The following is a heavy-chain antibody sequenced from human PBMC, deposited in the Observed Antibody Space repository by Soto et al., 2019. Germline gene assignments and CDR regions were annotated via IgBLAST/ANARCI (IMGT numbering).Heavy chain of an antibody. CDR3: ARERGRSMDV. V-gene: IGHV4-59*01. Sequence: SETLSLTCTVSGGSISSYYWSWIRQPPGKGLEWIGYIYCSGSTNYNPSLKSRVTISVDTSKNQFSLKLSSVTAADTAVYYCARERGRSMDVWGQGTTVTVSS. CDR2: IYCSGST. CDR1: GGSISSYY. J-gene: IGHJ6*02.